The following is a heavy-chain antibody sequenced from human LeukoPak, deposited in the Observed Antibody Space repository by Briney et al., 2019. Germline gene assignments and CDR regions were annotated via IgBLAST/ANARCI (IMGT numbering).Heavy chain of an antibody. CDR2: ISSSATTI. J-gene: IGHJ4*02. CDR3: AKAGHGFGFDY. Sequence: AGGSLRLSCAASGFTFSSYGMNWVRQAPGKGLEWVSYISSSATTIHYAGSVKGRFTISRDNAQNSLYLPMNSLGAEDTAVYYCAKAGHGFGFDYWGQGTLVTVSS. V-gene: IGHV3-48*03. CDR1: GFTFSSYG. D-gene: IGHD3-3*01.